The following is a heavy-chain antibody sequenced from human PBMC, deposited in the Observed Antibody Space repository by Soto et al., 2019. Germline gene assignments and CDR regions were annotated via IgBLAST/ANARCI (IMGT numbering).Heavy chain of an antibody. D-gene: IGHD6-19*01. V-gene: IGHV4-39*01. CDR1: GGSISSSSYY. J-gene: IGHJ4*02. Sequence: SDTLSLTCTVSGGSISSSSYYWGWIRQPPGKGLEWIGSIYYSGSTYYNPSLKSRVTISVDTSKNQFSLKLSSVTAADTAVYYCARLDFTVGGSGSPPDYWGQGTLVTVSS. CDR2: IYYSGST. CDR3: ARLDFTVGGSGSPPDY.